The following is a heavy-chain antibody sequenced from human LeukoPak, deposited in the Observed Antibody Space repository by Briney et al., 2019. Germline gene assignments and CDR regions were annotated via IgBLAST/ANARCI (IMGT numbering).Heavy chain of an antibody. J-gene: IGHJ5*02. Sequence: PGGSLRLSCAASGFTFSSYWMHWVRQAPGKGLVWVSRINSDGSSTSYADSVKGRFTISRDNAKNTLYLQMNSLRAEDTAVYYCARVPTRHSSGRYNWFDPWGQGTLVTVSS. V-gene: IGHV3-74*01. CDR3: ARVPTRHSSGRYNWFDP. CDR2: INSDGSST. D-gene: IGHD6-19*01. CDR1: GFTFSSYW.